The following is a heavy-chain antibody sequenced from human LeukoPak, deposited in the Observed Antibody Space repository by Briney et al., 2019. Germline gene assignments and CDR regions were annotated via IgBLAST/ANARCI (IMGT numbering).Heavy chain of an antibody. V-gene: IGHV3-53*01. CDR3: ARGLIYYDSRGHYLAERPYFDY. D-gene: IGHD3-22*01. Sequence: GGSMRLSCAASGFTVSTNYMTWVRQAPGKGLEWVSVIYKAGDPYNADSVKGRFSISRDNRKNMLYLQMNSLRAEDTAVYYCARGLIYYDSRGHYLAERPYFDYWGQGTLVTVSS. CDR2: IYKAGDP. CDR1: GFTVSTNY. J-gene: IGHJ4*02.